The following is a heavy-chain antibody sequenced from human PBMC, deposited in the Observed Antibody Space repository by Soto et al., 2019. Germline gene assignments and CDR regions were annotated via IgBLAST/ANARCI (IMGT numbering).Heavy chain of an antibody. CDR2: ITPDGSYT. Sequence: PGGSLRLSCATSGFTFSNYWMHWVRQAPGKGLMWVARITPDGSYTFYADSVKGRFTISRDNAKNTLYLQMNSLRAEDTAVYYCASGYYDILTGYLPFYYWGQGTLVTVSS. CDR1: GFTFSNYW. V-gene: IGHV3-74*01. D-gene: IGHD3-9*01. J-gene: IGHJ4*02. CDR3: ASGYYDILTGYLPFYY.